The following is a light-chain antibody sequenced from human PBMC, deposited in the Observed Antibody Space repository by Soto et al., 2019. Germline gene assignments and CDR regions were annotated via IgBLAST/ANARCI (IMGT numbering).Light chain of an antibody. V-gene: IGKV3-15*01. CDR1: QSVSSN. CDR3: QQYGSSGT. CDR2: GAS. J-gene: IGKJ1*01. Sequence: EIVMTQSPSTRSVSPGERATLSCRASQSVSSNLAWYQQKPGQAPRLLIYGASTRATGIPARFSGSGSGTDFTLTISRLEPEDFAVYYCQQYGSSGTFGQGTKVDIK.